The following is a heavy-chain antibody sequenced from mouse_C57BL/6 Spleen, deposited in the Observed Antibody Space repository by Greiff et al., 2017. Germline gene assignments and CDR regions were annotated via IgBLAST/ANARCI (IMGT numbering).Heavy chain of an antibody. Sequence: VQLKQSGPELVKPGASVKIPCKASGYTFTDYNMDWVKQSHGKSLEWIGDINPNNGGTIYNQKFKGKATLTVDKSSSTAYMELRSLTSEDTAVYYCARRGGSHWYFDVWGTGTTVTVSS. CDR2: INPNNGGT. CDR3: ARRGGSHWYFDV. CDR1: GYTFTDYN. D-gene: IGHD1-1*01. V-gene: IGHV1-18*01. J-gene: IGHJ1*03.